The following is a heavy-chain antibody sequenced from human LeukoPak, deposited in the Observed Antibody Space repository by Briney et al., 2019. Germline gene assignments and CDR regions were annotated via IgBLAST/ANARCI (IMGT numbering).Heavy chain of an antibody. CDR3: ASGLGEYDSSGYYYGY. D-gene: IGHD3-22*01. CDR2: IYHSGST. V-gene: IGHV4-30-2*01. Sequence: SETLSLTCAVSGGSISSGGYSWSWIRQPPGKGLEWIGYIYHSGSTYYNPSLKSRVTISVDTSKNQFSLKLSSVTAADTAVYYCASGLGEYDSSGYYYGYWGQGTLVTVSS. J-gene: IGHJ4*02. CDR1: GGSISSGGYS.